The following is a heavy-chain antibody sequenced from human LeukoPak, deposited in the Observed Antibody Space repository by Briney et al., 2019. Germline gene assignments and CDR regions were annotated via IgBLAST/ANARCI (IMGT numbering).Heavy chain of an antibody. V-gene: IGHV1-69*13. Sequence: ASVKVSCKASGGTFSSYAISWVRQAPGQGLEWMGGIIPIFGTANYAQKFQGRVTITADESTSTAYMELSSLRSEDTAVYYCARFAPEEWLVDYWGQGTLVTVSS. D-gene: IGHD6-19*01. CDR2: IIPIFGTA. J-gene: IGHJ4*02. CDR1: GGTFSSYA. CDR3: ARFAPEEWLVDY.